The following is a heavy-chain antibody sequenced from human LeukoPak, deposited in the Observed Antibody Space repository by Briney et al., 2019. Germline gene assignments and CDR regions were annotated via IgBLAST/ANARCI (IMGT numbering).Heavy chain of an antibody. J-gene: IGHJ5*02. Sequence: SQPLSLTCAISGDSVSNNSAAWIWVRQSPSRGLEWLGRTYYKSRWYNDYAVSVKSRISINPDTSKNQFSLQLNSATPEDTAVYYCAKSGYGFGRDWFDPWGQGTLVTVSS. CDR2: TYYKSRWYN. D-gene: IGHD5-18*01. V-gene: IGHV6-1*01. CDR1: GDSVSNNSAA. CDR3: AKSGYGFGRDWFDP.